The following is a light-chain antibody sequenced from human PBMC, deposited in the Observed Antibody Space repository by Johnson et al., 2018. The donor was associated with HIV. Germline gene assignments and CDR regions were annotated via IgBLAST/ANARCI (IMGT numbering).Light chain of an antibody. CDR1: SSNIGSNY. Sequence: QSVLTQSPSVSAAPGREVTISCSGSSSNIGSNYVSWYQQLPGTAPKLLIYDNNKRPSGIPDRFSGSKSGTSATLGITGLKTGDEADYYCGTWDSSLSAVFGTGTKVTVL. CDR3: GTWDSSLSAV. V-gene: IGLV1-51*01. J-gene: IGLJ1*01. CDR2: DNN.